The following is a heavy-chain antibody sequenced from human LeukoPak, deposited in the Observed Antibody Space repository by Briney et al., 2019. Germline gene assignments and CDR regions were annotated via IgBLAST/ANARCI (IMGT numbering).Heavy chain of an antibody. D-gene: IGHD3-10*01. CDR2: ISTSGGDT. CDR3: VKGYGAFGP. Sequence: GGSLRLSCAASGFNFRNHTMSWVRQAPEKGLEWVAGISTSGGDTYYPDSVKGRFTISRDNSENMLSLQMNSLRGEDTALYYCVKGYGAFGPWSQGTLAAVSS. J-gene: IGHJ5*02. V-gene: IGHV3-23*01. CDR1: GFNFRNHT.